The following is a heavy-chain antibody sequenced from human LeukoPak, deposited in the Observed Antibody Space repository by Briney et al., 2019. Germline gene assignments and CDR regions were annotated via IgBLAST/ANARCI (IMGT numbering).Heavy chain of an antibody. J-gene: IGHJ2*01. CDR2: IYSGGST. CDR3: ARDGYYDSSGLGGFDL. Sequence: RGSLRLSCAASGFTVSSNYMSWVRQAPGKGLEWVSVIYSGGSTYYADSVKGRFTISRDNSKNTLYLQMNSLRAEDTAVYYCARDGYYDSSGLGGFDLWGRGTLVTVSS. V-gene: IGHV3-53*01. CDR1: GFTVSSNY. D-gene: IGHD3-22*01.